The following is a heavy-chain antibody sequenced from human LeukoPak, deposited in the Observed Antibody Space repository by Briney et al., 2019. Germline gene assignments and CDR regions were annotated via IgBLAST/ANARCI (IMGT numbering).Heavy chain of an antibody. J-gene: IGHJ4*02. Sequence: ASVKVSCKASGGTFSSYAISWVRQAPGQGLEWMGRIIPILGIANYAQKFQGRVTITADKSTSTAYMELSSLRSEDTAMYYCAREAVDIVATPYIDYWGQGTLVTVSS. CDR3: AREAVDIVATPYIDY. CDR1: GGTFSSYA. CDR2: IIPILGIA. V-gene: IGHV1-69*04. D-gene: IGHD5-12*01.